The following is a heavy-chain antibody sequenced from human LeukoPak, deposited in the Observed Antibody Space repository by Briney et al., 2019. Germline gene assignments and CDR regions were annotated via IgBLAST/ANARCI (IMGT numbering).Heavy chain of an antibody. CDR1: GYTFTSYY. Sequence: ASVKVSCKASGYTFTSYYMHWVRQAPGQGLEWMGIINPSGGSTSYAQKFQGRVTMTRDTSTSTVYMELSSLRSEDTAVYYCASIRENYYDSRGLNYGGKEPLVPFPP. CDR3: ASIRENYYDSRGLNY. V-gene: IGHV1-46*01. CDR2: INPSGGST. D-gene: IGHD3-22*01. J-gene: IGHJ4*02.